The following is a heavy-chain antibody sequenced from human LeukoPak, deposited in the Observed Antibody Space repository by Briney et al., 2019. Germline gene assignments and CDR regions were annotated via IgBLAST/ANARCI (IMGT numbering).Heavy chain of an antibody. CDR1: GFSFSSYA. CDR3: AKGFVVVVSATQSSWFDP. J-gene: IGHJ5*02. CDR2: ISVSGGST. Sequence: PGGSLRLSCATSGFSFSSYAMSWVRQAPGKGLEWVSAISVSGGSTFYADSVKGRFTISRDNSKNTLYLQMNSLRAEDTAVYYCAKGFVVVVSATQSSWFDPWGQGALVTVSS. V-gene: IGHV3-23*01. D-gene: IGHD2-15*01.